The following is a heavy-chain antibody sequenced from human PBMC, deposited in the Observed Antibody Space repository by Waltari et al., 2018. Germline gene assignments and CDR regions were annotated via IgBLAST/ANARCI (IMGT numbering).Heavy chain of an antibody. D-gene: IGHD6-6*01. CDR2: SYPGDSDT. CDR3: ARYSSSSGWFDP. V-gene: IGHV5-51*03. J-gene: IGHJ5*02. Sequence: EVQLVQSGAEVKKPGESLKISCKGSGYSFTSYWIGWVRQMPGKGLEWMGNSYPGDSDTRYSPYFQGQVTISGDKSISTADLQWSSLKASDTAMYYCARYSSSSGWFDPWGQGTLVTVSS. CDR1: GYSFTSYW.